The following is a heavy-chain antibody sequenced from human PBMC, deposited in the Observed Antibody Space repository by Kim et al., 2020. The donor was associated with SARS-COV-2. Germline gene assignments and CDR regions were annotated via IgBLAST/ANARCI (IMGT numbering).Heavy chain of an antibody. J-gene: IGHJ4*02. V-gene: IGHV4-59*01. CDR3: ARDGSSSWYRGLDY. D-gene: IGHD6-13*01. Sequence: NPSLKSRVAISVDTSKNQFSLKLSSVTAAETAVYYCARDGSSSWYRGLDYWGQGTLVTVSS.